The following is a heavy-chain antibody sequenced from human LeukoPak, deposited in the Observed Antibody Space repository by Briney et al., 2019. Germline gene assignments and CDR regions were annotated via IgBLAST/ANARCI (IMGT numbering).Heavy chain of an antibody. CDR2: IYYSGST. Sequence: ASETLSLTCTVSGGSVSSGSYYWSWIRQPPGKGLEWIGYIYYSGSTNYNPSLKSRVTISVDTSKNQFSLKLSSVTAADTAVYYCARGELYYYDSGSYFFDYWGQGTLVTVSS. D-gene: IGHD3-10*01. J-gene: IGHJ4*02. V-gene: IGHV4-61*01. CDR3: ARGELYYYDSGSYFFDY. CDR1: GGSVSSGSYY.